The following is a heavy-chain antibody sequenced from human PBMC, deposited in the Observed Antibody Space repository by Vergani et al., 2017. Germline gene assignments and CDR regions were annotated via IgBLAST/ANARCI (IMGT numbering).Heavy chain of an antibody. V-gene: IGHV4-59*01. CDR3: ARGNRQGELSAFDY. D-gene: IGHD3-16*02. J-gene: IGHJ4*02. Sequence: QVQLQASCPGLVKPSETLSLTCTVSGGSISSYYWSWIRQPPGKGLEWIGYIYYSGSTNYNPSLRSRVTISVDTSKNQFSLKLSSVTAADTAVYYCARGNRQGELSAFDYWGQGTLVTVSS. CDR1: GGSISSYY. CDR2: IYYSGST.